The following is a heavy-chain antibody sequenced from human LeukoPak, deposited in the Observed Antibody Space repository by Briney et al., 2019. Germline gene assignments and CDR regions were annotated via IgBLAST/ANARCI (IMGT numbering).Heavy chain of an antibody. V-gene: IGHV3-23*01. J-gene: IGHJ6*02. CDR3: AKRLAAAGTVFDYYYGMDV. D-gene: IGHD6-13*01. CDR2: ISGSGGST. Sequence: GGSLRLSCAASGFTFSSYAMSWVRQAPGKGLEWVSAISGSGGSTYYADSVKGRFTISRDNSKNTLYPQMNSLRAEDTAVYYCAKRLAAAGTVFDYYYGMDVWGQGTTVTVSS. CDR1: GFTFSSYA.